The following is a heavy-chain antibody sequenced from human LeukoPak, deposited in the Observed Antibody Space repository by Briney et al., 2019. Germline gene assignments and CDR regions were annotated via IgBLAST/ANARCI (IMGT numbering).Heavy chain of an antibody. V-gene: IGHV4-30-4*01. CDR3: AREIAVAGSYYFDH. CDR2: IYYSGST. J-gene: IGHJ4*02. Sequence: SETLSLTCTVSGGSISSGDYYWSWIRQPPGKGLEWIGYIYYSGSTYYNPSLKSRVTISVDTSKNQFSLKLSSVTAADTAVYYCAREIAVAGSYYFDHWGQGTLVTVSS. D-gene: IGHD6-19*01. CDR1: GGSISSGDYY.